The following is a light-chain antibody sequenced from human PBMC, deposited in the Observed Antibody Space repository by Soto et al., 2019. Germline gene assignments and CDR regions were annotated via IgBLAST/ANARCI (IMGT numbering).Light chain of an antibody. V-gene: IGLV6-57*04. CDR3: QSYDSSTNWV. J-gene: IGLJ3*02. CDR1: GGSIASNY. CDR2: KDN. Sequence: NFMLTQPPSVSESPGKTVTISCTRSGGSIASNYVQWYQQRPGSAPTTVIYKDNQRPSGVPDRFSGSIDSSSNSASLAISGLKTEDEAYYYCQSYDSSTNWVFAGGTKVTVL.